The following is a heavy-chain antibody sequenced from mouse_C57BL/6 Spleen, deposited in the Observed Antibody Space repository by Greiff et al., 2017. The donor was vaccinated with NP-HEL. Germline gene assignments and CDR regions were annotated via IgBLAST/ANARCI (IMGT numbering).Heavy chain of an antibody. CDR1: GFTFSSYA. J-gene: IGHJ4*01. D-gene: IGHD3-2*02. CDR2: ISDGGSYT. Sequence: EVKLVESGGGLVKPGGSLKLSCAASGFTFSSYAMSWVRQTPEKRLEWVATISDGGSYTYYPDNVKGRFTISRDNAKNNLYLQMSHLKSEDTAMYYGARASSGYEDYAMDYWGQGTSVTVSS. V-gene: IGHV5-4*03. CDR3: ARASSGYEDYAMDY.